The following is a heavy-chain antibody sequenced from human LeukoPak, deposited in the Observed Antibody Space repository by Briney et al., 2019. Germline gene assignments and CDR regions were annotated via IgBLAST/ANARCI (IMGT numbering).Heavy chain of an antibody. CDR1: GYTFTGYY. D-gene: IGHD1-7*01. Sequence: GASVKVSCKASGYTFTGYYMHWVRQAPGQGLEWMGWINPNSGGTNYAQKFQGRVTMTRDTSIGTAYMELSRLRSDDTAVYYCATATDLTGTTCFDYWGQGTLVTVSS. CDR2: INPNSGGT. CDR3: ATATDLTGTTCFDY. V-gene: IGHV1-2*02. J-gene: IGHJ4*02.